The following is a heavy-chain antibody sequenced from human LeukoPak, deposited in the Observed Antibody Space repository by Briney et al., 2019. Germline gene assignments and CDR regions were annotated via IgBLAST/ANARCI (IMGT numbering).Heavy chain of an antibody. V-gene: IGHV5-51*01. CDR3: ARQEYCSGGSCYAWFDP. CDR1: GYSINNYW. Sequence: EPLKISCKGSGYSINNYWIGWVRQMPGKGLEWMGTIYPADSDIRYSPSFHGQVAISADKSISTAYLQWSSLKASDTAMYYCARQEYCSGGSCYAWFDPWGQGTLVTVSS. J-gene: IGHJ5*02. CDR2: IYPADSDI. D-gene: IGHD2-15*01.